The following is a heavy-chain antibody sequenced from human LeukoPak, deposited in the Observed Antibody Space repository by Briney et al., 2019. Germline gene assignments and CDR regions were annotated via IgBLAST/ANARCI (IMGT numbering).Heavy chain of an antibody. V-gene: IGHV5-51*01. Sequence: GESLKISCKGSGYSFTSYWIGWVRQMPGKGLEWMGIIYPGDSDTRYSPSFQGQVTISADKSISTAYLQWSSLKASDTAMYYCARQEYRCSSTSCYGRENWFDPWGQGTLVTVSS. CDR2: IYPGDSDT. CDR1: GYSFTSYW. J-gene: IGHJ5*02. CDR3: ARQEYRCSSTSCYGRENWFDP. D-gene: IGHD2-2*01.